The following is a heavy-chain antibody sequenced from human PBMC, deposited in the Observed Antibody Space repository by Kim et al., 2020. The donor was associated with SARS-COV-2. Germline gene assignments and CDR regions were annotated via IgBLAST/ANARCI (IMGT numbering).Heavy chain of an antibody. Sequence: YAVSVKSRITINPDTSKNQFSLQLNSVTPEDTAVYYCARDKFTTGTTFDYWGQGTLVTVSS. CDR3: ARDKFTTGTTFDY. D-gene: IGHD1-1*01. J-gene: IGHJ4*02. V-gene: IGHV6-1*01.